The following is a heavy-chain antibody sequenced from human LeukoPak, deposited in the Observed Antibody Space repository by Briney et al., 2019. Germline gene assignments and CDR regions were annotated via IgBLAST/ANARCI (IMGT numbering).Heavy chain of an antibody. Sequence: EASVKVSCKASGYTFTSYGISWVRQATGQGLEWMGWISAYNGNTNYAQKLQGRVTMTTDTSTSTAYMELRSLRSDDTAVYYCASRLSGGSCPRNWGQGTLVTVSS. CDR1: GYTFTSYG. V-gene: IGHV1-18*01. CDR2: ISAYNGNT. J-gene: IGHJ4*02. CDR3: ASRLSGGSCPRN. D-gene: IGHD2-15*01.